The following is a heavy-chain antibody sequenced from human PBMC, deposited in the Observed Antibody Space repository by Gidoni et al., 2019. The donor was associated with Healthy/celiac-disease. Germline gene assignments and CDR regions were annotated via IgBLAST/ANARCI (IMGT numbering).Heavy chain of an antibody. J-gene: IGHJ4*02. V-gene: IGHV4-39*01. D-gene: IGHD6-19*01. Sequence: LEWIGSIYYSGSTYYNPSLKSRVTISVDTSKNQFSLKLSSVTAADTAVYYCARVIAVAGFDYWGQGTLVTVSS. CDR3: ARVIAVAGFDY. CDR2: IYYSGST.